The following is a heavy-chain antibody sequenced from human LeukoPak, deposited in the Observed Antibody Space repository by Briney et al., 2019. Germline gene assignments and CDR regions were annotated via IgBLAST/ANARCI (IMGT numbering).Heavy chain of an antibody. Sequence: PSETLSLTCTVSGVSISSYYWGWIRQPAGKGLEWIGRIYSSGTTIYNPSLKSRVTMSVDTSKNQFSLKLSSVTAADTAVYFCASGSSGYDPWGQGTLVTVSS. V-gene: IGHV4-4*07. CDR1: GVSISSYY. CDR2: IYSSGTT. D-gene: IGHD5-12*01. CDR3: ASGSSGYDP. J-gene: IGHJ5*02.